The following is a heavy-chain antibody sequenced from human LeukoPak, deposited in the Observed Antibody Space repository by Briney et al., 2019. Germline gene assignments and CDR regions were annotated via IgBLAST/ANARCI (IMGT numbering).Heavy chain of an antibody. CDR2: ISYDGSKK. CDR3: AKALICRGGSCYSYYYYGVDV. V-gene: IGHV3-30*18. Sequence: TGGSLRLSCAASGFTFNIYAMNWVRQAPGKGLEWVAVISYDGSKKYYADSVKGRLTISRDNSKNTLYLQMNSLRAEDTAVYYCAKALICRGGSCYSYYYYGVDVWGQGTTVTVSS. CDR1: GFTFNIYA. D-gene: IGHD2-15*01. J-gene: IGHJ6*02.